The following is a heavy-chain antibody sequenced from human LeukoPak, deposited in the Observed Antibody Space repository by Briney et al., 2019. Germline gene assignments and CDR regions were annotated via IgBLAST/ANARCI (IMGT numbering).Heavy chain of an antibody. CDR3: ARVLWESSSWYPFDY. D-gene: IGHD6-13*01. V-gene: IGHV3-48*03. J-gene: IGHJ4*02. CDR2: ISSSGSTI. CDR1: GFTFRSYE. Sequence: GGSLRLSCAASGFTFRSYEMNWVRQAPGKGLEWVSYISSSGSTIYYAGSVKGRFTISRDNTENSLYLQMNSLRAEDTAVYYCARVLWESSSWYPFDYWGQGTLVTVSS.